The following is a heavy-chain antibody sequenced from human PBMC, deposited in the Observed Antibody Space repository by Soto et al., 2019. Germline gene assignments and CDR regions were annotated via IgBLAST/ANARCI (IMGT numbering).Heavy chain of an antibody. CDR3: AKAHYYDSSGYAH. V-gene: IGHV3-23*01. CDR2: ISGSGGST. J-gene: IGHJ4*02. D-gene: IGHD3-22*01. Sequence: GGSLRLSCAASGVTFSSYAMSWGRQGPGKGLEWVSAISGSGGSTYYADSVKGRLTISRDNSKNTLYLQMNSLRAEDTAVYYCAKAHYYDSSGYAHWGQGTLVTVSS. CDR1: GVTFSSYA.